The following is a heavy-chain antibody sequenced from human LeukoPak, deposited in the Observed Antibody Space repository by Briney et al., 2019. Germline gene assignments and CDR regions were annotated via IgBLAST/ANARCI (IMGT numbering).Heavy chain of an antibody. V-gene: IGHV4-59*01. CDR3: ARVVMVRGVIFFDY. D-gene: IGHD3-10*01. CDR1: GGSISNYY. CDR2: IYYSGST. J-gene: IGHJ4*02. Sequence: SETLSLTCTVSGGSISNYYWNFIRQPPGKGLEWIGYIYYSGSTNYNPSLKSRVTISVDTSKNQFSLKLSSVTAADTAVYYCARVVMVRGVIFFDYWGQGTLVTVSS.